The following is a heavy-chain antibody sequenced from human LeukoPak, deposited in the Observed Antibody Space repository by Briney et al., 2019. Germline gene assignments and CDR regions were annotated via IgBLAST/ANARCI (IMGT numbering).Heavy chain of an antibody. CDR2: IYYSGST. CDR3: ARTWLYPYYFDY. J-gene: IGHJ4*02. V-gene: IGHV4-59*01. D-gene: IGHD3-16*02. Sequence: PSETPSLTCTVSNGSISSYYWSWIRQPPGKGLEWIGYIYYSGSTNYNPSLKSRVTISVDTSKNQFSLKLTSVTAADTAVYYCARTWLYPYYFDYWGQGTLVTVSS. CDR1: NGSISSYY.